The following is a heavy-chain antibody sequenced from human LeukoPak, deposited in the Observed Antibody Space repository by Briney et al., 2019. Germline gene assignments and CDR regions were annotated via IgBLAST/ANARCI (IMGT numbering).Heavy chain of an antibody. V-gene: IGHV3-9*01. D-gene: IGHD4-17*01. J-gene: IGHJ4*02. Sequence: GRSLRLSCAASGFAFDDYAMHWVRQAPGKGLEWVSGISWNSGSIGYADSVKGRFTISRDNAKNSLYLQMNSLRAEDTALYYCAIHGYGDYGGNWGQGTLVTVSS. CDR2: ISWNSGSI. CDR1: GFAFDDYA. CDR3: AIHGYGDYGGN.